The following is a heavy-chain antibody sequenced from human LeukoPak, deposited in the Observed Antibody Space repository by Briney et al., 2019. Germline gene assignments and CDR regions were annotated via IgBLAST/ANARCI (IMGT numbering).Heavy chain of an antibody. Sequence: ASVKASCKASGGTFSSYAISWVRQAPGQGLERMGGIIPIFGTANYAQKFQGRVTITADESTSTAYMELSSLRSEDTAVYYCAVHISSSSWYDYWGQGTLVTVSS. J-gene: IGHJ4*02. D-gene: IGHD6-13*01. CDR1: GGTFSSYA. V-gene: IGHV1-69*13. CDR2: IIPIFGTA. CDR3: AVHISSSSWYDY.